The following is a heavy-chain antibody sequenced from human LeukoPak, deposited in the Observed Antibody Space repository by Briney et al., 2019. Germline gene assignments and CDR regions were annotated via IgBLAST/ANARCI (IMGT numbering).Heavy chain of an antibody. D-gene: IGHD2-2*01. V-gene: IGHV3-74*01. CDR2: INTDGSIT. CDR1: GFTVTSNY. Sequence: PGGSLRLSCAASGFTVTSNYMTWVRQAPGKGLVWVSRINTDGSITDYADSVKGRFTISRDNAKNTLYLQVNSLRAEDTAIYYCVRPDIVTVPLGCWGQGTLVTVSS. J-gene: IGHJ4*02. CDR3: VRPDIVTVPLGC.